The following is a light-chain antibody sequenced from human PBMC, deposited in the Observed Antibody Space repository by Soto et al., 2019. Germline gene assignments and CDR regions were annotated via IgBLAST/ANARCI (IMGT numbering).Light chain of an antibody. CDR2: VAS. CDR3: QQYGDSPFT. Sequence: DIVLTQSPGTLSLSPGERAILSCRASQSVVNSYLAWFQHKPGQAPRLLIHVASRRATGIPDRFSGSGSGTDFTLTISRLEPYDFAVYYCQQYGDSPFTFGPGTRVDIK. V-gene: IGKV3-20*01. J-gene: IGKJ3*01. CDR1: QSVVNSY.